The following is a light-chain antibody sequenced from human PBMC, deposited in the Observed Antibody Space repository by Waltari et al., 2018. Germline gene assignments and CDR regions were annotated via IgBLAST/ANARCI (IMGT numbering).Light chain of an antibody. CDR1: TIGLKS. CDR2: LDS. V-gene: IGLV3-21*04. Sequence: LTQPPSGSEAPRKPTRIASRGHTIGLKSAHGYQQRPGQAPVLVSYLDSDWPSGLPERFSGSNSGNTATLTISRVEAGDEADDYCQVWDSSSDHQVVFGGGTKLTVL. J-gene: IGLJ2*01. CDR3: QVWDSSSDHQVV.